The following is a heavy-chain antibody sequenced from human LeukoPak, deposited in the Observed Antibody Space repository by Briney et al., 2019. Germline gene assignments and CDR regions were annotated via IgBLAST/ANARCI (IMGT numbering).Heavy chain of an antibody. V-gene: IGHV3-48*01. CDR2: IISSSSTI. J-gene: IGHJ4*02. CDR1: GFTFSSYS. Sequence: GGSLRLSCAASGFTFSSYSMNWFRQPPGKGLDWVSYIISSSSTIYYADSVKGRFTISRDNAKNSLYLQMNSLRAEDTAVYYCARMHTYYYDSSGYYFDYWGQGTLVTVSS. CDR3: ARMHTYYYDSSGYYFDY. D-gene: IGHD3-22*01.